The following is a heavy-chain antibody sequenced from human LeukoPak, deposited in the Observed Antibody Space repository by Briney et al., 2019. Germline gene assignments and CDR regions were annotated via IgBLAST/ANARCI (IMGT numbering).Heavy chain of an antibody. Sequence: GASVKVSCKASGGTFSSYAISWVRQAPGQGLEWMGRIIPILGIANYAQKFQGRVTITADKSTSTAYMELSSLRSEDTAVYYCARDVRMTTVTNNWFDPWGQGTLVTVSS. V-gene: IGHV1-69*04. CDR1: GGTFSSYA. D-gene: IGHD4-4*01. CDR2: IIPILGIA. J-gene: IGHJ5*02. CDR3: ARDVRMTTVTNNWFDP.